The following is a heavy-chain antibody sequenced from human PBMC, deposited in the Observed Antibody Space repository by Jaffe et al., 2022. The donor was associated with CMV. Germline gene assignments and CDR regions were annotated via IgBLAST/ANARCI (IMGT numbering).Heavy chain of an antibody. Sequence: QITLEESGPTLVRPTQTLTLTCTFSGFSLSTSGVAVGWIRQPPGKALEWLAVIYWDDDKRYSPSLKSRLTITKVTSKNQVVLTMTNMDPVDTGTYYCAHSTRHSALILGPAKYYYYYYMDVWGKGTTVTVSS. V-gene: IGHV2-5*02. D-gene: IGHD1-26*01. CDR1: GFSLSTSGVA. CDR3: AHSTRHSALILGPAKYYYYYYMDV. CDR2: IYWDDDK. J-gene: IGHJ6*03.